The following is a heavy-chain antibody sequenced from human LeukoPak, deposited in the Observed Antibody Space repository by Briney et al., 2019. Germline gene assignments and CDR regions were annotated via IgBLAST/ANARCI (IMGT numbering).Heavy chain of an antibody. Sequence: ASVKVSCKVSGYTLTELSMHWVRQAPGKGLEWMGGFDPEDGETIYAQKFQGRVTMTEDTSTDTAYMELSSLRSEDTAVHYCATGIYGDYEIDYWGQGTLVTVSS. V-gene: IGHV1-24*01. CDR1: GYTLTELS. D-gene: IGHD4-17*01. CDR3: ATGIYGDYEIDY. CDR2: FDPEDGET. J-gene: IGHJ4*02.